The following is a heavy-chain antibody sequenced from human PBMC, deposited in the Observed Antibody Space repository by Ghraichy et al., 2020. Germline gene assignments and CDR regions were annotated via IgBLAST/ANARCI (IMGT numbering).Heavy chain of an antibody. J-gene: IGHJ5*02. V-gene: IGHV3-11*06. CDR3: VREGQELGKSGFDL. CDR2: ISRRGRDT. CDR1: GFRFRDHY. Sequence: GGTLRLSCAASGFRFRDHYMSWIRQAPGKGLEWVSLISRRGRDTNYADSVRGRFTISRDDAKSSLYLQLNTLRPEDTAVYYCVREGQELGKSGFDLWGQGTLVTVSS. D-gene: IGHD1-7*01.